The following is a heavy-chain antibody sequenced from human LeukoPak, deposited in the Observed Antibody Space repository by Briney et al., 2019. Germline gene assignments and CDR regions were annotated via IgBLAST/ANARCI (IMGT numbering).Heavy chain of an antibody. D-gene: IGHD5-18*01. J-gene: IGHJ4*02. Sequence: SVTVSCTASGGTFSSYAISWVRQAPGQGLEWMGGIIPIFGTANYAQKFQGRVTITADESTSTAYMELSSLRSEDTAVYYCARDAVDTAMVGWGQGTLVTVSS. CDR2: IIPIFGTA. V-gene: IGHV1-69*01. CDR1: GGTFSSYA. CDR3: ARDAVDTAMVG.